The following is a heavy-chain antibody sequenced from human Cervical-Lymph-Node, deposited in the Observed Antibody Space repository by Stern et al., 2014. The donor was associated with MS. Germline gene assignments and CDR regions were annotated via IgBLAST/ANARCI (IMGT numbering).Heavy chain of an antibody. J-gene: IGHJ6*02. V-gene: IGHV3-30*09. Sequence: VQLVGSGGGVVPPWRSLRLSCADSGSTFSKSAMNWVRQAPGKGLEWVAVISHDGSNKQYGDSVKGRLAISRDNSRNTLSLEIYSLRAEDTAVYYCVRTESFYYYDGMDVWGHGTTVIVSS. CDR2: ISHDGSNK. CDR3: VRTESFYYYDGMDV. CDR1: GSTFSKSA.